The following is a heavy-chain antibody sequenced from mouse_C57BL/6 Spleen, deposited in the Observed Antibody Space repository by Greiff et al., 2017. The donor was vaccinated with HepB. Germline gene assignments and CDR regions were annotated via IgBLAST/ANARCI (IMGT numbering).Heavy chain of an antibody. J-gene: IGHJ3*01. D-gene: IGHD3-2*02. V-gene: IGHV1-7*01. CDR2: INPSIGYT. CDR1: GYTFTSYW. CDR3: AQTAQAPWFAY. Sequence: QVQLKESGAELAKPGASVKLSCKASGYTFTSYWMHWVKQRPGQGLEWIGYINPSIGYTKYNQKFKDKATLTADKSSSTAYMQLSSLTYEDSAVYYCAQTAQAPWFAYWGQGTRVTVSA.